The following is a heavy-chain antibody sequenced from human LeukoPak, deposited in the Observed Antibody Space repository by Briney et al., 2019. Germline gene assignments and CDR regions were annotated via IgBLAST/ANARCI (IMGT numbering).Heavy chain of an antibody. J-gene: IGHJ4*02. Sequence: SQTLSLTCAVSGGSISSGGYSWSWIRQPPGKGLEWIGYIYRSGSTYYNPSLKSRVTISVDRSKNQFSLKLSSVTAADTAVYYCARLSYGYLDYWGQGTLVTVSS. CDR2: IYRSGST. V-gene: IGHV4-30-2*01. D-gene: IGHD6-13*01. CDR1: GGSISSGGYS. CDR3: ARLSYGYLDY.